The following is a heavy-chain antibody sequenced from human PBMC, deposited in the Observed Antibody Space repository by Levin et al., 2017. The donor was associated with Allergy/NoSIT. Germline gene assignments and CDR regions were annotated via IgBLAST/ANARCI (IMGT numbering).Heavy chain of an antibody. CDR3: ARGYCSSTSCQKVDFDY. V-gene: IGHV3-33*01. J-gene: IGHJ4*02. CDR2: IWYDGSNK. Sequence: GESLKISCAASGFTFSSYGMHWVRQAPGKGLEWVAVIWYDGSNKYYADSVKGRFTISRDNSKNTLYLQMNSLRAEDTAVYYCARGYCSSTSCQKVDFDYWGQGTLVTVSS. CDR1: GFTFSSYG. D-gene: IGHD2-2*01.